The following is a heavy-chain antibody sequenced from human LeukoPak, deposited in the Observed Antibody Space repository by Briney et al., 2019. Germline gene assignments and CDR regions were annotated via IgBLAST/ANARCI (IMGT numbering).Heavy chain of an antibody. J-gene: IGHJ4*02. D-gene: IGHD6-19*01. CDR2: IYYSGST. V-gene: IGHV4-59*01. CDR3: ARDLGSGWQFDY. CDR1: GGSISPYY. Sequence: KASETLSLTCTVSGGSISPYYWSWIRQPPGKGLEWIGYIYYSGSTKYNPSLKSRITISVDTSKNQFSLKVRSVTAADTAVYYCARDLGSGWQFDYWGQGTLVTVSS.